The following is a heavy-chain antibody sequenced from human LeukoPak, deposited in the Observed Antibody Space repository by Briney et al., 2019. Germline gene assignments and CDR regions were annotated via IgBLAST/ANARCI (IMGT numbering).Heavy chain of an antibody. V-gene: IGHV3-53*01. CDR2: VYRGGST. D-gene: IGHD3-22*01. J-gene: IGHJ6*02. Sequence: GGSLRLSCAASGFSVSSNYMSWVRQPAGKGLEGVSVVYRGGSTYYADSVKGRFTISRDNSKNTLYLQMNSLRAEDTAVYYWARDGDSSGSYGIDVWGQGTTVTVSS. CDR3: ARDGDSSGSYGIDV. CDR1: GFSVSSNY.